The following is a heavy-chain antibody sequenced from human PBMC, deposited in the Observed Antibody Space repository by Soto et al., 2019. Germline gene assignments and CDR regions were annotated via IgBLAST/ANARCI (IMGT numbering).Heavy chain of an antibody. CDR1: GGSFSGYY. J-gene: IGHJ6*02. Sequence: QVQLQQWGAGLLKPSETLSLTCAVYGGSFSGYYWSWIRQPPGKGLEWIGEINHSGSTNYNPSLKSRVTISVDTSKNQLSLKLSSVTAADTAVYYCARARILEWLLSAQYYYYGMDVWGQGTTVTVSS. CDR3: ARARILEWLLSAQYYYYGMDV. D-gene: IGHD3-3*01. CDR2: INHSGST. V-gene: IGHV4-34*01.